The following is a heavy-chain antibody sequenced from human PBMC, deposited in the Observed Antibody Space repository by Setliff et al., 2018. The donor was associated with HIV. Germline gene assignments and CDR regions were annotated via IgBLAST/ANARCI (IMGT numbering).Heavy chain of an antibody. CDR3: ARTTSSKWEKWYFDV. CDR1: GYSFTTYW. V-gene: IGHV5-51*01. J-gene: IGHJ2*01. CDR2: IYSGDSET. D-gene: IGHD4-4*01. Sequence: GESPKISCRGSGYSFTTYWIAWVRQMPGKGLEWMGIIYSGDSETRYSPAFRGHVTVSVDKSINTAYLHWNSLKASDTAIYYCARTTSSKWEKWYFDVWGRGTLVTVSS.